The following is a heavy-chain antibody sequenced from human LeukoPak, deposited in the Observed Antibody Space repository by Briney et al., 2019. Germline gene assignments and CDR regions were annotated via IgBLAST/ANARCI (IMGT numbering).Heavy chain of an antibody. Sequence: GGSLRLSCAASGFTFSSYAMSWVRQAPGKGLEWVSAIGGSGSTTYYADSVKGRFTISRDNSKNTLYLQMNSLRAEDTAVYYCAKQAYESYAFDIWGQGTMVTVSS. CDR3: AKQAYESYAFDI. D-gene: IGHD5-12*01. CDR1: GFTFSSYA. V-gene: IGHV3-23*01. CDR2: IGGSGSTT. J-gene: IGHJ3*02.